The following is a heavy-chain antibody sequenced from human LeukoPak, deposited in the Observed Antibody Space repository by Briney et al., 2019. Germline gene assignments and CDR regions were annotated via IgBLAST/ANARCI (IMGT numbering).Heavy chain of an antibody. CDR3: ARVPNIVGGSGMDV. V-gene: IGHV3-21*01. CDR1: GFTFSSYS. Sequence: GGSLRLSCAASGFTFSSYSMNWVRQAPGKGLGWVSSISSSSTSIYYADSVKGRFTISRDNAKDSLYLQMNSLRAEDTAVYYCARVPNIVGGSGMDVWGKGTTVTVSS. J-gene: IGHJ6*04. D-gene: IGHD2-15*01. CDR2: ISSSSTSI.